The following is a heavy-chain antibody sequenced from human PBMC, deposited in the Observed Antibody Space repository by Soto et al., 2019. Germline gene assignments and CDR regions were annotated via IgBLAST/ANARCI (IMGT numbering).Heavy chain of an antibody. V-gene: IGHV3-11*03. CDR2: ISSSTSYT. CDR3: ARYIVAAGAHIDY. Sequence: SLRVSCAVSRFCFSHLYMSWIRKAPGKGLEWLSYISSSTSYTNYADSVKGRFTISRDDAKNSLYLQMHSLRAEDTAIYYCARYIVAAGAHIDYWGQGTLVTVSS. CDR1: RFCFSHLY. D-gene: IGHD6-13*01. J-gene: IGHJ4*02.